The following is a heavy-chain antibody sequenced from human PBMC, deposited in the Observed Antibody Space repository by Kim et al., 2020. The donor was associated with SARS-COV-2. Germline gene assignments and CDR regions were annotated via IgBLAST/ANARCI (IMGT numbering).Heavy chain of an antibody. CDR1: GFTFSSYA. CDR2: ISYDGSNK. Sequence: GGSLRLSCAASGFTFSSYAMHWVRQAPGKGLEWVAVISYDGSNKYYADSVKGRFTISRDNSKNTLYLQMNSLRAEDTAVYYCARVRAPSDLRYYYYYGM. D-gene: IGHD6-6*01. CDR3: ARVRAPSDLRYYYYYGM. V-gene: IGHV3-30-3*01. J-gene: IGHJ6*01.